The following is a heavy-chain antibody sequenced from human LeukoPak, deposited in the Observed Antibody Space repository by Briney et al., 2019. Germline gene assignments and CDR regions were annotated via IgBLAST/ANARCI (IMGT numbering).Heavy chain of an antibody. V-gene: IGHV3-73*01. CDR3: TRHLIGATPFDY. CDR1: GFTFNDSA. D-gene: IGHD4/OR15-4a*01. Sequence: GGSLRLSCAASGFTFNDSAFHWVRQASGKGLEWVGRIRSKPNNYATAYTASAKGRFTISRDDSKNTAYLQMNSLNTEDAAMYYCTRHLIGATPFDYWGQGTLVSVSS. CDR2: IRSKPNNYAT. J-gene: IGHJ4*02.